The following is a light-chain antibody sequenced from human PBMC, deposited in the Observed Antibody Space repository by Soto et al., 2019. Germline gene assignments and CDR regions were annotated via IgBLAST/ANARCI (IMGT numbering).Light chain of an antibody. CDR1: QTIRSW. V-gene: IGKV1-5*03. CDR2: KAS. J-gene: IGKJ1*01. CDR3: QHYNSYSEA. Sequence: DIQMTQSPSTLSGSVGDRVTITCRASQTIRSWLAWSQQKPGKAPKLLIYKASTLKSGVPSRFSGSGSGTEFTLTISSLQPDDFATYYCQHYNSYSEACGQGTKVDIK.